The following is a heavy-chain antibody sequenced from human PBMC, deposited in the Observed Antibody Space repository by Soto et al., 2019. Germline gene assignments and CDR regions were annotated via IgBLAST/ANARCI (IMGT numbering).Heavy chain of an antibody. V-gene: IGHV3-30-3*01. CDR1: GFTFSSYA. CDR3: ARDSLVGAPYYYYYYGMDL. CDR2: ISYDGSNK. D-gene: IGHD1-26*01. Sequence: GGSLRLSCAASGFTFSSYAMHWVRQAPGKGLEWVAVISYDGSNKYYADSVKGRFTISRDNSKNTLYLQMNSLRAEDTAVYYCARDSLVGAPYYYYYYGMDLWGQGTTVTVSS. J-gene: IGHJ6*02.